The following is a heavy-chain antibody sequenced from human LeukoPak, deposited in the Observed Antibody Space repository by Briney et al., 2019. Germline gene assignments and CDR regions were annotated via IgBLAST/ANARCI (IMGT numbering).Heavy chain of an antibody. D-gene: IGHD3-16*01. Sequence: GGSPRLSCAASGFTFSSYWMNWARQAPGKGLEWVASINHNGDVNYYVDSVKGRFTISRDNAKNSLYLQMSNLRAEDTAVYFCARGGGLDVWGQGATVTVSS. V-gene: IGHV3-7*03. CDR2: INHNGDVN. J-gene: IGHJ6*02. CDR1: GFTFSSYW. CDR3: ARGGGLDV.